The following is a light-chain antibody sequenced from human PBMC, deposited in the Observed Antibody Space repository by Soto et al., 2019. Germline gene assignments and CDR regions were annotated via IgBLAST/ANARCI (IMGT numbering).Light chain of an antibody. CDR1: SSDVGGYSS. CDR2: EVS. CDR3: SSYAGSNNYV. V-gene: IGLV2-8*01. Sequence: QSALTQPPSASGSPGQSVTISCTGTSSDVGGYSSVSWYQLHPGKAPKLMVYEVSKRPSGVPDRFSGSKSGNTASLTVSGLQAEDDADYYCSSYAGSNNYVFGTGTKVTVL. J-gene: IGLJ1*01.